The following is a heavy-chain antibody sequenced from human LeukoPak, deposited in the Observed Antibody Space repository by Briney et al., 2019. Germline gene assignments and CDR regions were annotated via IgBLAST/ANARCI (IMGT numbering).Heavy chain of an antibody. V-gene: IGHV4-34*01. D-gene: IGHD5-18*01. CDR2: IDPSGST. CDR3: VRVGYSYVINDWSRTGLGAYPTKYYYHMDV. CDR1: GGSFSDYY. Sequence: PSETLSLTCAVYGGSFSDYYWGWIRQPPGKGLKWIGEIDPSGSTNYSPSLKSRVTISVDTSKNQFSLKLSSVAAADTAVYFCVRVGYSYVINDWSRTGLGAYPTKYYYHMDVWDKGATVTVSS. J-gene: IGHJ6*03.